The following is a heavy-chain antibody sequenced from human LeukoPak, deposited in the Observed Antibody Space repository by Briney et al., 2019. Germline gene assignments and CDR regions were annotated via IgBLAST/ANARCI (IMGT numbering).Heavy chain of an antibody. D-gene: IGHD1-14*01. CDR3: ATDPSLITGTSGFDY. CDR2: ISGSGGNT. V-gene: IGHV3-23*01. CDR1: GFTFSSYA. J-gene: IGHJ4*02. Sequence: GGSLRLSCAASGFTFSSYAMTWVRQAPGKGLEWASGISGSGGNTYYADSVKGRFTISRDNSKNTLCLQMNSLRFEDTAVYYCATDPSLITGTSGFDYWGQGTLVTVSS.